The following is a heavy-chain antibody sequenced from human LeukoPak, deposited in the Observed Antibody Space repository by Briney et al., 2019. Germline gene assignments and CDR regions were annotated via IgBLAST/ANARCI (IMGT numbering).Heavy chain of an antibody. Sequence: GGSRGLSGAASGFTFGSYGWAGVGQAPGKGLGGFSGISGSGGSTYYAASVKGRFTISRDNSKNTLYLQMNSLRAEDTAVYYCAKDGGGYYTWAFDYWGQGTLVTVSS. CDR1: GFTFGSYG. V-gene: IGHV3-23*01. CDR3: AKDGGGYYTWAFDY. J-gene: IGHJ4*02. CDR2: ISGSGGST. D-gene: IGHD3-22*01.